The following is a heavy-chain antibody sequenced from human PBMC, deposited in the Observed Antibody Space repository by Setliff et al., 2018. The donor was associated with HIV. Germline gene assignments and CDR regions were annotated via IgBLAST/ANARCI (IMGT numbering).Heavy chain of an antibody. D-gene: IGHD4-17*01. CDR1: GGSISSYY. V-gene: IGHV4-59*01. J-gene: IGHJ4*02. CDR3: ARGNYGDYVGIYTPRKRIFDH. Sequence: SETLSLTCTVSGGSISSYYWSWIWQPPGKGLEWIGYIYYSGSTNYNPSLKSRVTISVDTSKNQFSLKLSSVTAADTAVYYCARGNYGDYVGIYTPRKRIFDHWGQGVLVTISS. CDR2: IYYSGST.